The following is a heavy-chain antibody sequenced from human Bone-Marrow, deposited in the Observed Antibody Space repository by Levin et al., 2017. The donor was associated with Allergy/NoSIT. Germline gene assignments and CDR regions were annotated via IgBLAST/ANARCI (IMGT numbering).Heavy chain of an antibody. CDR2: ISSTSRFI. V-gene: IGHV3-21*01. CDR1: GFSFSTYS. Sequence: GESLKISCAASGFSFSTYSMHWVRQAPGKGLEWVSSISSTSRFIHYADSVRGRFTISRDNAKNSLSLQMNSLRAEDTAVYYCAVDYSSDYYFDYWGQGTLVTVSS. J-gene: IGHJ4*02. D-gene: IGHD3-22*01. CDR3: AVDYSSDYYFDY.